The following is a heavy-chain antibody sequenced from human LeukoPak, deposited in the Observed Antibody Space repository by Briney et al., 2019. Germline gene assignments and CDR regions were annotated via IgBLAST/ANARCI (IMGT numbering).Heavy chain of an antibody. CDR3: ARVVYCSGGSCYSVAFDI. CDR2: INHSGST. J-gene: IGHJ3*02. V-gene: IGHV4-34*01. D-gene: IGHD2-15*01. CDR1: GGSFSGYY. Sequence: SETLSLTCAVYGGSFSGYYWSWIRQPPGKGLEWIGEINHSGSTNYNPSLKSRVTISVDTSKNQFSLKLSSVTAADTAVYYCARVVYCSGGSCYSVAFDIWGQGTMVTVSS.